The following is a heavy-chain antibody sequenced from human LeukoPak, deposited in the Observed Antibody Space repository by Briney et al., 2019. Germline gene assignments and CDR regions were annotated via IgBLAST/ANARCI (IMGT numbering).Heavy chain of an antibody. CDR2: MNPNSGNT. Sequence: ASVKVSCKASGYTFTSYDINWVRQATGQGLEWMGRMNPNSGNTGYAQKFQGRVTMTRNTSISTAYMELSSLRSEDTAVYYCARATYYYGSGDYYYGMDVWGQGTTVTVSS. V-gene: IGHV1-8*01. J-gene: IGHJ6*02. D-gene: IGHD3-10*01. CDR1: GYTFTSYD. CDR3: ARATYYYGSGDYYYGMDV.